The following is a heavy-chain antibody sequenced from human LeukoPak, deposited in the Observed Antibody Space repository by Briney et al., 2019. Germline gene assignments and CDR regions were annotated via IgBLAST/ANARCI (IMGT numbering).Heavy chain of an antibody. CDR3: VKRHTSGWYDY. CDR1: GFTFSSFA. D-gene: IGHD6-19*01. V-gene: IGHV3-64D*06. Sequence: GGSLRLSCPASGFTFSSFAMHWVRQAPGKELEYVSSVSSTGGSTYYADSVKGRFTISRDNSKNTLHLQMSSLRAEDTAVYYCVKRHTSGWYDYWGQGTLVTVSS. J-gene: IGHJ4*02. CDR2: VSSTGGST.